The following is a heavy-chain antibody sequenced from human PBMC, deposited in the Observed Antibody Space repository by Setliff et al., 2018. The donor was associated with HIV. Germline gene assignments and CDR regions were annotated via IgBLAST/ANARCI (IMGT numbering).Heavy chain of an antibody. D-gene: IGHD3-16*01. J-gene: IGHJ5*02. CDR2: IHTTGST. V-gene: IGHV4-61*09. Sequence: SETLSLTCSVSGDSISSGSYYWSWIRLPAGKGLEWIGQIHTTGSTNYNPSLKSRVTISMDTSKNQFSLNLNSVTATDTAVYYCAKRTFGSGRLDPWGQGILVTVSS. CDR1: GDSISSGSYY. CDR3: AKRTFGSGRLDP.